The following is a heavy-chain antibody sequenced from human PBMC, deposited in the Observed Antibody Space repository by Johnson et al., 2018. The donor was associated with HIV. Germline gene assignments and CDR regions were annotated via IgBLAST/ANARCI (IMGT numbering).Heavy chain of an antibody. D-gene: IGHD5-12*01. CDR3: ARDHSGYDSVTAAFDI. V-gene: IGHV3-64*04. Sequence: QVQLVESGGGLVQPGGSLRLSCAASGFTFSSYAMHWVRQAPGKGLEYVSAISSNGGSTYYADSVKGRFTISRDNSKNTLYLEMNSLRAEDTAVYYCARDHSGYDSVTAAFDIWGQGTMVTVSS. CDR1: GFTFSSYA. J-gene: IGHJ3*02. CDR2: ISSNGGST.